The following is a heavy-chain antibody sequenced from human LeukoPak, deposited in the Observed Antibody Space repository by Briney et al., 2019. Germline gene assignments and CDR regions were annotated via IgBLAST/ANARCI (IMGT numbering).Heavy chain of an antibody. J-gene: IGHJ4*02. V-gene: IGHV4-61*02. D-gene: IGHD2-15*01. CDR1: GGSISSGSYY. CDR2: IYTSGST. Sequence: SETLSLTCTVSGGSISSGSYYWSWIRQPAGTGLEWIGRIYTSGSTNYNPSLKSRVTISVDTSKNQFSLKLSPVTAADTAVYYCASVYCSGGSCYEHYWGQGTLVTVSS. CDR3: ASVYCSGGSCYEHY.